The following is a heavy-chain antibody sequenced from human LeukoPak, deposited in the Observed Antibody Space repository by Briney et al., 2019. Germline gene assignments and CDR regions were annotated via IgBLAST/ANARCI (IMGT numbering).Heavy chain of an antibody. J-gene: IGHJ5*02. CDR2: INPNSGGT. D-gene: IGHD2-15*01. CDR3: ARIPAPYCSGGSCYSARFDP. V-gene: IGHV1-2*06. Sequence: ASVKVSCKASGYTFTSYGISWVRQAPGQGLEWMGRINPNSGGTNYAQKFQGRVTMTRDTSISTAYMELSRLRSDDTAVYYCARIPAPYCSGGSCYSARFDPWGQGTLVTVSS. CDR1: GYTFTSYG.